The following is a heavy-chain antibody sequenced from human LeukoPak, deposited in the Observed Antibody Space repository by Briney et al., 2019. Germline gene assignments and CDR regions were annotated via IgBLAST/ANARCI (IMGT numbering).Heavy chain of an antibody. J-gene: IGHJ4*02. CDR1: GGTFSSYA. V-gene: IGHV1-69*05. Sequence: GASVKVSCKASGGTFSSYAISWVRQAPGQGLEWMGRIIPIFGTANYAQKFQGRVTITTDESTSTAYMELSSLRSEDTAVYYCAWNVEMATIFFDYWGQGTLVTVSS. CDR3: AWNVEMATIFFDY. D-gene: IGHD5-24*01. CDR2: IIPIFGTA.